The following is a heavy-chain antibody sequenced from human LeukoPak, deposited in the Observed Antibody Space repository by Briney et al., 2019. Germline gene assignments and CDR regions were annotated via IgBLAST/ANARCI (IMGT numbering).Heavy chain of an antibody. J-gene: IGHJ4*02. Sequence: GGSLRLSCAASGFTFSSYAMHWVRQAPGKGLEWVAVISYDGSNKYYADSVKGRFTISRDNSKNTLYLQMNSLRAEDTAVYYCARDSLGFDYWGQGTLVTGSS. CDR3: ARDSLGFDY. CDR1: GFTFSSYA. V-gene: IGHV3-30*04. CDR2: ISYDGSNK.